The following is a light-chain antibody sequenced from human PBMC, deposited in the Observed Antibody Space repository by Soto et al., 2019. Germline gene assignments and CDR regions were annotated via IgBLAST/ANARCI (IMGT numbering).Light chain of an antibody. CDR1: QSVSSN. J-gene: IGKJ1*01. CDR2: GAS. Sequence: EIVMTQSPATLSVSPGERATLSCRASQSVSSNLAWYQQKPGQAPRLLNYGASTRATGIPARFSGSGSATEFTLTISSLQSEDFAVYYCQQYNNWPLTFGQGTKVEIK. CDR3: QQYNNWPLT. V-gene: IGKV3-15*01.